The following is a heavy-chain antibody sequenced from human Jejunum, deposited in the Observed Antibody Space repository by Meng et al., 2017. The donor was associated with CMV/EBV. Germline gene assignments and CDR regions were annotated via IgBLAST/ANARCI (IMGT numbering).Heavy chain of an antibody. Sequence: FIVSSSFMSWVRQAPGKGLEWVSLLNSDGITFYADSVKGRFTISRDSSSNTLYLQMHSLRAEDTAVYYCAKYGRNRNWNYGEFDHWGQGTLVTVSS. CDR2: LNSDGIT. D-gene: IGHD1-7*01. V-gene: IGHV3-53*01. CDR1: FIVSSSF. CDR3: AKYGRNRNWNYGEFDH. J-gene: IGHJ4*02.